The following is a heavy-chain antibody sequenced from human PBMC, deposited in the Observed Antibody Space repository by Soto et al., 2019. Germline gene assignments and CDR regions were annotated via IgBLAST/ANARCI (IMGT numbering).Heavy chain of an antibody. CDR3: ARPAYGDYAEDY. CDR1: GFTVSSNY. J-gene: IGHJ4*02. V-gene: IGHV3-53*04. CDR2: IYSGGST. D-gene: IGHD4-17*01. Sequence: EVQLVESGGGLVQPGGSLRLSCAASGFTVSSNYMSWVCQAPGKGLEWVSVIYSGGSTYYADSVKGRFTISRHNSKNTPDLHMNSLRAEDTAVYYCARPAYGDYAEDYWGQGTLVTVSS.